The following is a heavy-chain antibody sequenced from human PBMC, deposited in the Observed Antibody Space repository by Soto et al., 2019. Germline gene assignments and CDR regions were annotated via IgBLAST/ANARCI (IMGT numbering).Heavy chain of an antibody. CDR3: ARDLTGTPVY. CDR2: ISADNGNT. V-gene: IGHV1-18*01. J-gene: IGHJ4*02. CDR1: GYTFTSYG. Sequence: QVQLVQSGAEVKKPGASVKVSCKASGYTFTSYGISWVRQAPGQGREWLGEISADNGNTNYARKRQGRVTMTTDTSTSTAYMELRSLRSDDTAVYYCARDLTGTPVYWGQGTLVTVSS. D-gene: IGHD3-9*01.